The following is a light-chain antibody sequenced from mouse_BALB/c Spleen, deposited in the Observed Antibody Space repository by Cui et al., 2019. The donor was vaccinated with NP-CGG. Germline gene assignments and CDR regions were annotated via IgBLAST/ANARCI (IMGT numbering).Light chain of an antibody. CDR3: ALWYSNHWV. CDR1: TGAVTTSNY. V-gene: IGLV1*01. J-gene: IGLJ1*01. Sequence: QAVVTQESPLTTPRGETVTLTCRSSTGAVTTSNYANWVQEKPDHLFTGLIGGTNNRVPGVPARFSGSLIGDKAALTITGAQTEDEAIYFCALWYSNHWVFGGGTKLTVL. CDR2: GTN.